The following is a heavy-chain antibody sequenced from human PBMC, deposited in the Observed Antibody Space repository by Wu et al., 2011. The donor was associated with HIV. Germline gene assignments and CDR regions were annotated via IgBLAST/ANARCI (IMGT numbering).Heavy chain of an antibody. D-gene: IGHD2-21*01. J-gene: IGHJ4*02. Sequence: QVQLVQSGAEVKKPGASVKVSCKPSGYTFSSYHINWVRQASGQGLEWMAWMNPNSGDAGYAQKFQGRVTITTNTSVGTAYMELSSLRSEDTAVYYCARDLGGGEDCWGQGTLVTVSS. CDR3: ARDLGGGEDC. CDR2: MNPNSGDA. CDR1: GYTFSSYH. V-gene: IGHV1-8*02.